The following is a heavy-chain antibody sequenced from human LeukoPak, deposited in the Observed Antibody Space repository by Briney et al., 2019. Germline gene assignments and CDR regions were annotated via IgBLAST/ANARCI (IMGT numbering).Heavy chain of an antibody. CDR2: IYSGGSP. D-gene: IGHD5-24*01. J-gene: IGHJ4*02. CDR1: GFTVSSND. CDR3: ARDRRDGYNVLDY. V-gene: IGHV3-66*01. Sequence: PGGSLRLSCAASGFTVSSNDMSWVRQAPGKGLEWVSVIYSGGSPYYADSRKGRFTISRDNSKNTLHLRMNSLRAEDTAMYYCARDRRDGYNVLDYWGQGTLVTVSS.